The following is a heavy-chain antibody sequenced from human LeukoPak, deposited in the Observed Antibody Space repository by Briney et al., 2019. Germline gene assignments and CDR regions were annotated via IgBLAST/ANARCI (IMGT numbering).Heavy chain of an antibody. CDR2: IGTAGDT. CDR1: GFTFSSYD. CDR3: AKELEPGGGFDY. D-gene: IGHD1-1*01. J-gene: IGHJ4*02. Sequence: GGSLRLSCAASGFTFSSYDMHWVRQATGKGLEWVSAIGTAGDTYYPGSVKGRFTISRDNSKNTLYLQMNSLRAEDTAVYYCAKELEPGGGFDYWGQGTLVTVSS. V-gene: IGHV3-13*01.